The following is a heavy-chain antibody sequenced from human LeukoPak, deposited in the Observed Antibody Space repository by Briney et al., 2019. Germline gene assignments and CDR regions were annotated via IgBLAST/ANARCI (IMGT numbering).Heavy chain of an antibody. CDR2: ISSSGSTI. V-gene: IGHV3-48*04. Sequence: GGSLRLSCTASGFTFSSYSMNWVRQAPGKGLEWVSYISSSGSTIYYADSVKGRFTISRDNAKNSLYLQMNSLRAEDTAVYYCARDLSLYCSGGSCYTLNYWGQGTLVTVSS. CDR3: ARDLSLYCSGGSCYTLNY. CDR1: GFTFSSYS. D-gene: IGHD2-15*01. J-gene: IGHJ4*02.